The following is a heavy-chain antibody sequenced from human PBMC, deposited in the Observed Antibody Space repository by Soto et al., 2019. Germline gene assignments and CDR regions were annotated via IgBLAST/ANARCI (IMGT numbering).Heavy chain of an antibody. CDR1: GGSFSGYY. CDR2: INHSGST. CDR3: ARGKRGGYYYYMDV. J-gene: IGHJ6*03. V-gene: IGHV4-34*01. Sequence: QVQLQQWGAGLLKPSETLSLTCAVYGGSFSGYYWSWIRQPPGKGLEWIGEINHSGSTNYNPSLKSRVTISVDTSKNQFSLKLSSVTAADTAVYYCARGKRGGYYYYMDVWGKGTTVTVSS. D-gene: IGHD3-16*01.